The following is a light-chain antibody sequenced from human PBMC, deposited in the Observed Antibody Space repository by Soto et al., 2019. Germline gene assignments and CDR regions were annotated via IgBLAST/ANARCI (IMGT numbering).Light chain of an antibody. Sequence: HSVLTEPASVSVSISQSITTSCSGTSSDVGAYNYVSWYQQYPGKAPKLMIYHVTDRPSGASNRFSGSKSGNTASLTISGLQAEDEADYYCCSYTTSTTCVVGTGTKVTLL. V-gene: IGLV2-14*01. CDR1: SSDVGAYNY. CDR3: CSYTTSTTCV. CDR2: HVT. J-gene: IGLJ1*01.